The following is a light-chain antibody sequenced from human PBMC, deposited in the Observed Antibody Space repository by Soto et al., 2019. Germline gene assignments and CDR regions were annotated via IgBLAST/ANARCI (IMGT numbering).Light chain of an antibody. CDR2: GTS. J-gene: IGKJ1*01. Sequence: DIQMTQSPSSLSASVGDRVTITCRATQTISNSLNWYQQRPGKAPNLLIYGTSTLQVGVPSRFSGSGSGTDFTLTISSLQPEDSATYFCQESHTFLWGTFGQGTKV. V-gene: IGKV1-39*01. CDR3: QESHTFLWGT. CDR1: QTISNS.